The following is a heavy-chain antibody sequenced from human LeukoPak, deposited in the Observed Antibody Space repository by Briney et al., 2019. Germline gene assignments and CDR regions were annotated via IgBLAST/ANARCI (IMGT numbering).Heavy chain of an antibody. D-gene: IGHD3-10*01. J-gene: IGHJ3*02. CDR2: IYTSGST. Sequence: SQTLSLTCTVSGGSISSGSYYWSWIRQPAGKGLEWIGRIYTSGSTNYNPSLKSRVTISVDTSKNQFSLKLSSVTAADTAVYYCARAVLLWFGESHVVGARGAFDIWGQGTMVTVSS. CDR3: ARAVLLWFGESHVVGARGAFDI. V-gene: IGHV4-61*02. CDR1: GGSISSGSYY.